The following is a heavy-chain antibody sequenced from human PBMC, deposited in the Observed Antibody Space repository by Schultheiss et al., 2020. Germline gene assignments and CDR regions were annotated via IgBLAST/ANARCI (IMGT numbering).Heavy chain of an antibody. CDR3: ARDRYDSSGYYYTAVDNYDWYFDL. Sequence: SETLSLTCTVSGGSISSGSYYWSWIRQPAGKGLEWIGRIYTSGSTNYNPSLKSRVTISVDTSKNQFSLKLSSVTAADTAVYYCARDRYDSSGYYYTAVDNYDWYFDLWGRGTLVTVSS. D-gene: IGHD3-22*01. CDR2: IYTSGST. CDR1: GGSISSGSYY. V-gene: IGHV4-61*02. J-gene: IGHJ2*01.